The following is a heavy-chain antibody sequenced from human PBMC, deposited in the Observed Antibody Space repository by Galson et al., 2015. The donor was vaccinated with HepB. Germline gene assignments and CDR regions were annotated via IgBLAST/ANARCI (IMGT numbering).Heavy chain of an antibody. Sequence: LRLSCAASGFTFSSYSMNWVRQAPGKGLEWVSYISSSSSTIYYADSVKGRFTISRDNAKNSLYLQMNSLRAEDTAVYYCARVVVVAGTIEYYFDYWGQGTLVTVSS. V-gene: IGHV3-48*01. CDR2: ISSSSSTI. CDR1: GFTFSSYS. D-gene: IGHD6-19*01. CDR3: ARVVVVAGTIEYYFDY. J-gene: IGHJ4*02.